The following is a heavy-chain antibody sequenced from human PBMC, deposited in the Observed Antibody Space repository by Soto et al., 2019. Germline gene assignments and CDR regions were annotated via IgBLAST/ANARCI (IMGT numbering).Heavy chain of an antibody. V-gene: IGHV3-21*01. J-gene: IGHJ4*02. CDR2: ISSSSSYI. CDR1: GFTFSSYA. D-gene: IGHD2-15*01. CDR3: ARERPGYCSGGSCQGDY. Sequence: PGGSLRLSCAASGFTFSSYAMGWVRRAPGKGLEWVSSISSSSSYIYYADSVKGRFTISRDNAKNSLYLQMNSLRAEDTAVYYCARERPGYCSGGSCQGDYWGQGTLVTVSS.